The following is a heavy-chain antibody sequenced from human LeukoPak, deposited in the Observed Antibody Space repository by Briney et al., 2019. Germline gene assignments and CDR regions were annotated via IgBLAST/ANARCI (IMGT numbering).Heavy chain of an antibody. CDR2: INHSGYT. CDR1: GESFSDYF. CDR3: ARIWPDL. V-gene: IGHV4-34*01. Sequence: SETLSLTCAVYGESFSDYFWSWIRQPPGKGLEWIGEINHSGYTNYNPSLKSRVTISVDTSKKQFSLRLNSVTAADTAVYYCARIWPDLWGRGTLLTVSS. D-gene: IGHD3-10*01. J-gene: IGHJ2*01.